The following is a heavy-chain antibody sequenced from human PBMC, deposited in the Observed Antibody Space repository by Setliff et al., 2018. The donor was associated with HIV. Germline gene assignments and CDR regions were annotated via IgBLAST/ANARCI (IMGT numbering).Heavy chain of an antibody. CDR1: GFTFSNSW. J-gene: IGHJ3*02. V-gene: IGHV3-74*03. D-gene: IGHD1-7*01. CDR2: INTDGSSA. CDR3: AKDGDYSNWDYDAFDI. Sequence: GGSLRLSCAASGFTFSNSWMHWVRQAPGKGLVWVSRINTDGSSATYADSVKGRFTNSRDNAKNTLYLQMDSLRAEDTAVYYCAKDGDYSNWDYDAFDIWGQGTMVTVSS.